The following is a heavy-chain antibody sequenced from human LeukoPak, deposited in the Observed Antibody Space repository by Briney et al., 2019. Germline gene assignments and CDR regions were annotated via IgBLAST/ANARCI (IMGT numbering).Heavy chain of an antibody. J-gene: IGHJ4*02. Sequence: PGGSLRLSCAASGFTFSNYGMHWIRQPPGKGLEWIGEINHSGSTNYNPSLKSRVTISVDTSKNQFSLKLSSVTAADTAVYYCARVNAGLRFLEWSHLFDYWGQGTLVTVSS. V-gene: IGHV4-34*01. CDR1: GFTFSNYG. CDR3: ARVNAGLRFLEWSHLFDY. CDR2: INHSGST. D-gene: IGHD3-3*01.